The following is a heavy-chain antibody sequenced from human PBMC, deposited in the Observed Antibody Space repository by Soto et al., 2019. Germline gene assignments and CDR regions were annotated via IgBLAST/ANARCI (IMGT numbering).Heavy chain of an antibody. D-gene: IGHD3-9*01. J-gene: IGHJ6*02. CDR3: ARGRVYYDILTGYYPYYYGMDV. CDR2: IYYSGST. CDR1: GGSISSYY. V-gene: IGHV4-59*01. Sequence: SETLSLTCTVSGGSISSYYWSWIRQPPGKGLEWIGYIYYSGSTNYNPSLTSRVTISVDTSKNQFSLKLSSVTAADTAVYYCARGRVYYDILTGYYPYYYGMDVWGQGTTVTVSS.